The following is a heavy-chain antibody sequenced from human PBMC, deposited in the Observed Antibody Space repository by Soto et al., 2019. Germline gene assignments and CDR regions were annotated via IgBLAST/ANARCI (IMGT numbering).Heavy chain of an antibody. CDR1: GGTFSSYT. J-gene: IGHJ6*02. Sequence: GASVKVSCKASGGTFSSYTISWVRQAPGQGLEWMGRINGYNGKTNYAQKLQGRVTMTTDTSTSTAYMELRSLRSDDTAVYYCARMGDVPYYYYAMDVWGQGTTVTVSS. CDR3: ARMGDVPYYYYAMDV. CDR2: INGYNGKT. V-gene: IGHV1-18*01. D-gene: IGHD3-16*01.